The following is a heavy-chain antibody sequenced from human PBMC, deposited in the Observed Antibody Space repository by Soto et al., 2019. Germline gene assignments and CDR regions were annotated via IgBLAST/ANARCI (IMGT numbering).Heavy chain of an antibody. D-gene: IGHD2-2*01. J-gene: IGHJ6*02. V-gene: IGHV1-69*02. Sequence: QVQLVQSGAEVKKPGSSVKVSCKASGGTFSSYTISWVRQAPGQGLEWMGRIIPILGIANYAQKFQGRVTITADKSTSTAYMELSSLRSVDTTVYYCARGGCSSTSCYGYYYYGMDVWGQGTTVTVSS. CDR1: GGTFSSYT. CDR3: ARGGCSSTSCYGYYYYGMDV. CDR2: IIPILGIA.